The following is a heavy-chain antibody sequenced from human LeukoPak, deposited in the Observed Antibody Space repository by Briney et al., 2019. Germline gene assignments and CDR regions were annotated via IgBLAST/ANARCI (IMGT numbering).Heavy chain of an antibody. CDR3: ARGSSGSGRLGYMDV. J-gene: IGHJ6*03. Sequence: ASVKVSCKTSGYTFTGYYIHWVRQAPGQGLEWMGWINPNSGETNYAQKFQGRVTMTRDTSISTAYMELSRLRSDDTAMYYCARGSSGSGRLGYMDVWGKGTTVTVSS. D-gene: IGHD3-10*01. CDR1: GYTFTGYY. CDR2: INPNSGET. V-gene: IGHV1-2*02.